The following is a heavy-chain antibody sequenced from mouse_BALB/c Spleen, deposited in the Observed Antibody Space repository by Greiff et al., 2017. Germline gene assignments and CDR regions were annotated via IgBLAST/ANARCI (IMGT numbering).Heavy chain of an antibody. CDR2: ISDGGSYT. V-gene: IGHV5-4*02. CDR1: GFTFSDYY. Sequence: EVKLMESGGGLVKPGGSLKLSCAASGFTFSDYYMYWVRQTPEKRLEWVATISDGGSYTYYPDSVKGRFTISRDNAKNNLYLQMSSLKSEDTAMYYCARVYYRYDVTWFAYWGQGTLVTVSA. CDR3: ARVYYRYDVTWFAY. D-gene: IGHD2-14*01. J-gene: IGHJ3*01.